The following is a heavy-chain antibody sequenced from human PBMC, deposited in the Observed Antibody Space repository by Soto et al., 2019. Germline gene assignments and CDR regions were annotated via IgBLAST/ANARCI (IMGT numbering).Heavy chain of an antibody. J-gene: IGHJ4*02. Sequence: EVQLVESGGGLVQPGGSLRLSCAASGFTFSDYWMHRVRQAPGKGLVWVSRINSDGNIKDYADSVKGRFTISRDNARNRLYLQVNSLTDEDTAVYYCARLPVTAVTSIDYWGQGTLVSVSS. D-gene: IGHD2-21*02. V-gene: IGHV3-74*01. CDR2: INSDGNIK. CDR3: ARLPVTAVTSIDY. CDR1: GFTFSDYW.